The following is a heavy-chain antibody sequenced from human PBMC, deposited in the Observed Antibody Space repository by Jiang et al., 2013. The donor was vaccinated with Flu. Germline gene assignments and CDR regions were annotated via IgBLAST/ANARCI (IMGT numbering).Heavy chain of an antibody. V-gene: IGHV6-1*01. Sequence: QTLSLTCAISGDSVSSNSAAWNWIRQSPSRGLEWLGRTYYRSKWYNDYAVSVKSRITINPDTSKNQFSLQLNSVTPEDTAVYYCARDHVTVAGNLERPSGGVYYYYYGMDVWGQGTTVTVSS. CDR2: TYYRSKWYN. D-gene: IGHD6-19*01. CDR1: GDSVSSNSAA. J-gene: IGHJ6*02. CDR3: ARDHVTVAGNLERPSGGVYYYYYGMDV.